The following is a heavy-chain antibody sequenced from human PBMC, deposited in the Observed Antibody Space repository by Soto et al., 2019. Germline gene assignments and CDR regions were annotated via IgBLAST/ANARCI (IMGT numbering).Heavy chain of an antibody. CDR2: INHSGST. CDR1: GGSFSGYY. V-gene: IGHV4-34*01. J-gene: IGHJ6*02. Sequence: PSETLSLTCAVYGGSFSGYYWSWIRQPPGKGLEWIGEINHSGSTNYNPSLKSRVTISVDTSKNQFSLKLSSVTAADTAVYYCARVSAAAGYYYGMDVWGQGTTVTV. CDR3: ARVSAAAGYYYGMDV. D-gene: IGHD6-13*01.